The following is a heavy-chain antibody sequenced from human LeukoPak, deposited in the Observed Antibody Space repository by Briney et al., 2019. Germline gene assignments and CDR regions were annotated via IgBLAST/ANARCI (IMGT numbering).Heavy chain of an antibody. D-gene: IGHD2-2*03. CDR3: ARLRGYCSSTSCRRKNWFDP. CDR1: GYTFTSYD. CDR2: MNPNSGNT. J-gene: IGHJ5*02. Sequence: ASVKVSCKASGYTFTSYDINWVRQATGQGLEWMGWMNPNSGNTGYAQKFQGRVTMTRNTSISTAYMGLSSLRSEDTAVYYCARLRGYCSSTSCRRKNWFDPWGQGTLVTVSS. V-gene: IGHV1-8*01.